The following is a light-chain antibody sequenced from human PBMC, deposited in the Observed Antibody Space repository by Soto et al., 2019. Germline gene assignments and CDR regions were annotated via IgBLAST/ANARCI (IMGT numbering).Light chain of an antibody. V-gene: IGKV3-20*01. J-gene: IGKJ1*01. CDR2: AAS. CDR3: QHYGTSWT. Sequence: IVLTQYPGTLSLSPGERATFSCRPSQSVSSAYLAWYQQKPGQGPRLLLYAASHRATGIPDRFSGSGSGTDFTLTISRLEPEDFAVYYCQHYGTSWTFGQGTKVEIK. CDR1: QSVSSAY.